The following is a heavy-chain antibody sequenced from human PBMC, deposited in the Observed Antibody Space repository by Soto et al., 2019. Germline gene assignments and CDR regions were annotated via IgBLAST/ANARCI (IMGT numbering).Heavy chain of an antibody. V-gene: IGHV4-34*01. CDR3: ARDQDYGDFEYFHH. CDR2: INHSGST. J-gene: IGHJ1*01. CDR1: GGSFSGYY. D-gene: IGHD4-17*01. Sequence: SETLSLTCAVYGGSFSGYYWSWIRQPPGKGLEWIGEINHSGSTNYNPSLKSRVTISVDTSKNQFSLKLSSVTAADTAVYYCARDQDYGDFEYFHHWGQGTLVIVSS.